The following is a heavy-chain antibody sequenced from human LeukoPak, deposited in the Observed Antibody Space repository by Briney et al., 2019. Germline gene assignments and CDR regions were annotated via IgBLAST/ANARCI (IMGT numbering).Heavy chain of an antibody. CDR3: ARMGDSSGTDAFDI. J-gene: IGHJ3*02. D-gene: IGHD3-22*01. V-gene: IGHV3-21*01. CDR2: ISSSSSYI. Sequence: KPGGSLRLSCAASGFTFSSYSMNWVRQAPGKGLEWVSSISSSSSYIYYADSVKGRFTISRDNAKNSLYLQMNSLRAEDTAVYYCARMGDSSGTDAFDIWGQGTMVTVSS. CDR1: GFTFSSYS.